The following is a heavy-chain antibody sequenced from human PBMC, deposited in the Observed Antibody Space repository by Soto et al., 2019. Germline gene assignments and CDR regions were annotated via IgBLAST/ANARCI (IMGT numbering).Heavy chain of an antibody. V-gene: IGHV4-39*01. Sequence: SETLSLTCTVSGGAISSNNYYWGWIRQPPGKGLEWIGSIFYSGSTYYNPSLESRVTISVDKSNNRFSLKLNSVTAADTAVYYCARHEASVTTFPYNFDYWSQGTLVTVSS. D-gene: IGHD4-17*01. CDR2: IFYSGST. J-gene: IGHJ4*02. CDR3: ARHEASVTTFPYNFDY. CDR1: GGAISSNNYY.